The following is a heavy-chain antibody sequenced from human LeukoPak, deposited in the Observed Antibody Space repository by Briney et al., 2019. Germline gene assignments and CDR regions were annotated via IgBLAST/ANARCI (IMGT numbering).Heavy chain of an antibody. CDR3: ARGPRAYYYYYMDV. CDR2: IIPVFGTA. J-gene: IGHJ6*03. V-gene: IGHV1-69*05. Sequence: GASVKVSCKASGGSFSSYAISWVRQAPGQGLEWMGRIIPVFGTANYAQKFQGRVTITTDESTSTAYMELSSLRSKDTAVYYCARGPRAYYYYYMDVWGKGTTVTVSS. CDR1: GGSFSSYA.